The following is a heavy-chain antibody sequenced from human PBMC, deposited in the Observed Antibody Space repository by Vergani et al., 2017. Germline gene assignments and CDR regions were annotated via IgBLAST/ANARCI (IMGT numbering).Heavy chain of an antibody. CDR2: SYPGNSET. V-gene: IGHV5-51*01. Sequence: EVQLEQSGAAVKKPGESLEISCKGSGYSFSRNWIAWVRERPGQGLEWMGMSYPGNSETRNNPSFRGQVTMSVDKSISTAYLQWSSLKASDTAIYYCARQFSWSGSSHYGMDVWGQGTTVTVSS. D-gene: IGHD1-26*01. J-gene: IGHJ6*02. CDR3: ARQFSWSGSSHYGMDV. CDR1: GYSFSRNW.